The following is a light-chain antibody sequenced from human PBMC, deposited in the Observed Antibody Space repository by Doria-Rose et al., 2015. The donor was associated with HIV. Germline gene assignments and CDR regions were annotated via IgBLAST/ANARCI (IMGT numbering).Light chain of an antibody. CDR1: QRVKSSY. CDR2: DAS. CDR3: QQYGASRGT. J-gene: IGKJ5*01. V-gene: IGKV3-20*01. Sequence: TQSPGTLSSSPGERATLSCRASQRVKSSYLAWYQQKSGQAPRLLIYDASTRATGIPDRFSGSGSGTDFTLTISRLEPEDVAVYYCQQYGASRGTFGQGTRLETK.